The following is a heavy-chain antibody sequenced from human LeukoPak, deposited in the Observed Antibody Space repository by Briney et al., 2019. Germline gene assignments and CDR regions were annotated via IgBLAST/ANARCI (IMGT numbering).Heavy chain of an antibody. CDR1: GGSISSNSYY. J-gene: IGHJ4*02. CDR2: ISYSGTT. D-gene: IGHD1-26*01. CDR3: ARRKSGSYFDY. Sequence: KTSETLSLTCTVSGGSISSNSYYWGWIRQPPGKGLEWIGSISYSGTTNYNPSLKSRVTISVDTSKNQFSLKLSSVTAADTAVYYCARRKSGSYFDYWGQGTLVTVSS. V-gene: IGHV4-39*07.